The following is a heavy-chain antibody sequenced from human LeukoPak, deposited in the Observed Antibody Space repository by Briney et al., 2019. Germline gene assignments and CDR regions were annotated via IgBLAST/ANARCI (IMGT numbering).Heavy chain of an antibody. Sequence: GGSLRLSCAASGFTFSSSGMHWVRQAPGQGLEWVSAISGGGGSTYYADSVKGRFTISRDNSKNTLYLQMNSLRAEDTAVYYCAKLSSYYYASGSYPDYWGQGTLVTVSS. CDR3: AKLSSYYYASGSYPDY. CDR2: ISGGGGST. V-gene: IGHV3-23*01. D-gene: IGHD3-10*01. J-gene: IGHJ4*02. CDR1: GFTFSSSG.